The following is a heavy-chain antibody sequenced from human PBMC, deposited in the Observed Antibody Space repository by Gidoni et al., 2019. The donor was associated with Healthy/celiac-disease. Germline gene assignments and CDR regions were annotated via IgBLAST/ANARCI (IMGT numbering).Heavy chain of an antibody. Sequence: WIRPAPGKGLEWVSYISSSSSYTNYADSVKGRFTISRDNAKNSLYLQMNSLRAEDTAVYYCARVGLVWGVIFEHAFDIWGQGTMVTVSS. D-gene: IGHD3-10*01. CDR3: ARVGLVWGVIFEHAFDI. V-gene: IGHV3-11*05. CDR2: ISSSSSYT. J-gene: IGHJ3*02.